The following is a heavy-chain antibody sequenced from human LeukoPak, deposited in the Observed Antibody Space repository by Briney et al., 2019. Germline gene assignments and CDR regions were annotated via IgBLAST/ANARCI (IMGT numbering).Heavy chain of an antibody. CDR3: VRGVGGRRVNYLES. D-gene: IGHD2-2*01. V-gene: IGHV3-33*01. CDR2: IWYDASNK. J-gene: IGHJ4*02. Sequence: GGSLRLSRAASGFTFSSFGMHWVRQAPGKGLEWVAVIWYDASNKYYADSVKGRFTISRDNSKNTLYLQMNTLRDDDTAVYYCVRGVGGRRVNYLESWGQGTLVIVSS. CDR1: GFTFSSFG.